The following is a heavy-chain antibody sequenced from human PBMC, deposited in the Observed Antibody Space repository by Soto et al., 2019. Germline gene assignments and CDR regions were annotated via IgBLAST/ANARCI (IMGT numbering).Heavy chain of an antibody. CDR1: GYTFTSYG. J-gene: IGHJ5*02. CDR2: ITSYNGNT. Sequence: QGQLVQSGAEVKKPGASVKVSCKASGYTFTSYGISWVRQAPGQGLEWMGWITSYNGNTNYVQKFQGRVTMTTDTSTRTDYRELRSLRSDDTAVYYCARRIVVASMGGWFDPWGQGTLVTVSS. CDR3: ARRIVVASMGGWFDP. V-gene: IGHV1-18*04. D-gene: IGHD6-19*01.